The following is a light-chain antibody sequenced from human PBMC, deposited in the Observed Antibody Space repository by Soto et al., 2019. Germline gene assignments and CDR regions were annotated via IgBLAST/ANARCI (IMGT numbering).Light chain of an antibody. CDR1: KSNIGSNT. V-gene: IGLV1-44*01. Sequence: QSVLTQPPSASGTPGRRVTISCSGSKSNIGSNTVNWYQQFPGTAPKLLIYSNNQRPSGVPDRFSGSKSGTSASLAINGLQSEDEADYYCAGWDDSLNGVVFGGGTKLTVL. J-gene: IGLJ2*01. CDR3: AGWDDSLNGVV. CDR2: SNN.